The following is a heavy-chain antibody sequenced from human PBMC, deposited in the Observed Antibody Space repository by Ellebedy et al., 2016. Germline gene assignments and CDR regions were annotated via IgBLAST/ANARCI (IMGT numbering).Heavy chain of an antibody. V-gene: IGHV3-23*01. D-gene: IGHD1-26*01. CDR2: ISGSGSET. Sequence: GESLKISCEVSGITFRNYAMIWVRQAPGKGLEWVSGISGSGSETYYADSLKGRFTISRDNSKNTLFLQMNSLTADDTAVYYCVKDKVRGEQFLALFDKWGQGTLVSVSA. J-gene: IGHJ4*02. CDR1: GITFRNYA. CDR3: VKDKVRGEQFLALFDK.